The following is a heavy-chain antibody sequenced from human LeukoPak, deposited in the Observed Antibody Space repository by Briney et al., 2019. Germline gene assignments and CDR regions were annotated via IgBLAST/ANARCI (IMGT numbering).Heavy chain of an antibody. Sequence: GASVKVSCKASGYTFTGYYMHWVRQAPGQGLEWMGWINPNSGGTNYAQKFQGRVTMTRDTSISTAYMELSRLRSDDTAVYYCARGRSGYFPSDAFDIWGQGTMVTVSS. J-gene: IGHJ3*02. V-gene: IGHV1-2*02. D-gene: IGHD3-3*01. CDR1: GYTFTGYY. CDR3: ARGRSGYFPSDAFDI. CDR2: INPNSGGT.